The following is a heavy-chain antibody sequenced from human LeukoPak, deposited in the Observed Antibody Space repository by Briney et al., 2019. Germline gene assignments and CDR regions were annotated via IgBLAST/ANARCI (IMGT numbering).Heavy chain of an antibody. CDR2: IWYDGSNK. J-gene: IGHJ4*02. V-gene: IGHV3-33*01. CDR3: ARDSSGFNPNYFDY. D-gene: IGHD3-22*01. CDR1: GFTFSSYG. Sequence: GGSLRLSCAASGFTFSSYGMHWVRPAAGKGLEWVAVIWYDGSNKYYADSVKGRFTISRDNSKNTLYLQMNSLRAEDTAVYYCARDSSGFNPNYFDYWGQGTLVTVSS.